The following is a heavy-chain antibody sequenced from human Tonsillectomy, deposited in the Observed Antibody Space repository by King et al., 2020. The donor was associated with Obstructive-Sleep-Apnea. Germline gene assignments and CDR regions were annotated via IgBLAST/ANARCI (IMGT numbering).Heavy chain of an antibody. CDR1: GFTFSSYW. V-gene: IGHV3-7*01. CDR3: ARERGSHSFDI. D-gene: IGHD3-16*01. CDR2: IKQDGSEN. J-gene: IGHJ3*02. Sequence: VQLVESGGGLVQPGGSLRLSCAASGFTFSSYWMTWVRQAPGEGLEWVANIKQDGSENWYVESVKGRFTISRDNAKRSLYLHMNSLTAEDSAIYYCARERGSHSFDIWGQGTMVTVSS.